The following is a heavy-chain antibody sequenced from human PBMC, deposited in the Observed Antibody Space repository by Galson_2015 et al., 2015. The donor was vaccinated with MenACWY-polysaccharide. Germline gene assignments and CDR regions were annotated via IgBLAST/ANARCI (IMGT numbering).Heavy chain of an antibody. V-gene: IGHV3-23*01. CDR3: AKGGDGKTIAAPPTHFDY. Sequence: SLRLSCAASGFTFSSDAMSWVRQAPGKGLEWVSAISGSGGSTYYADSVKGRFTISRDNSKNTLYLQMNSLRAEDTAVYYCAKGGDGKTIAAPPTHFDYCGQGTLVPVSS. J-gene: IGHJ4*02. CDR1: GFTFSSDA. D-gene: IGHD6-6*01. CDR2: ISGSGGST.